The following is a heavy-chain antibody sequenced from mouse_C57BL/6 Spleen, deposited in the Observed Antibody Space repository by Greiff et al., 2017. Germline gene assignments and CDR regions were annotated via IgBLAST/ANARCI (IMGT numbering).Heavy chain of an antibody. CDR1: GYTFTSYW. CDR3: ARRSNYFDY. Sequence: VQLQQPGAELVKPGASVKLSCKASGYTFTSYWMQWVKQRPGQGLEWIGEIDPSDSYTNYNQKFKGKATLTVDTSSSTAYMQLSSLPSEDSAVYYCARRSNYFDYWGQGTTLTVSS. J-gene: IGHJ2*01. V-gene: IGHV1-50*01. CDR2: IDPSDSYT.